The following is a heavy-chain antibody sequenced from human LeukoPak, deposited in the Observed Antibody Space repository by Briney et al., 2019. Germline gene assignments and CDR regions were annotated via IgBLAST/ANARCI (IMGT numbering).Heavy chain of an antibody. Sequence: GTSLRLSCTTSGFTFDIYAMHWVRQAPGKGLEWVAVMSYDGRYRYYADSAKGRFTISRDNSKRTLYLEMSSLRPEDTALYYCARSELYYGSESYYHLDYWGHGTLVTVSS. J-gene: IGHJ4*01. CDR1: GFTFDIYA. CDR3: ARSELYYGSESYYHLDY. D-gene: IGHD3-10*01. V-gene: IGHV3-30*03. CDR2: MSYDGRYR.